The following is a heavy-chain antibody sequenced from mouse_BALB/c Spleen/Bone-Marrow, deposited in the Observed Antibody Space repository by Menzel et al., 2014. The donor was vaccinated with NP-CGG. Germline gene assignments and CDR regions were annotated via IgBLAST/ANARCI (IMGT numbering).Heavy chain of an antibody. CDR2: IYPGDGDT. CDR1: GYTFTSYW. J-gene: IGHJ2*01. D-gene: IGHD2-3*01. V-gene: IGHV1-87*01. Sequence: VQLQQSGAELARPGASVKLSCKASGYTFTSYWIQWVKQRPGQGLEWIGAIYPGDGDTRYTQKFTGRATLTADKSSSTAYMQFSSLASEDSAVYYCARWRYFFDYWGQGTTLTVSS. CDR3: ARWRYFFDY.